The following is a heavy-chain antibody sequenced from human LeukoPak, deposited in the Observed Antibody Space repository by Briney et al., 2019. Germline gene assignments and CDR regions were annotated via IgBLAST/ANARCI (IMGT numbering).Heavy chain of an antibody. CDR1: GYTFTSYD. CDR2: MNPNSGHT. J-gene: IGHJ4*02. CDR3: ARGSDSGSYYGGSDFDY. D-gene: IGHD1-26*01. V-gene: IGHV1-8*03. Sequence: ASVKVSCKASGYTFTSYDINWVRQATGQGLEWMGWMNPNSGHTGYAQKFQGRVTITRNTSISTAYMELSSLRSEDTAVYYCARGSDSGSYYGGSDFDYWGQGTLVTVSS.